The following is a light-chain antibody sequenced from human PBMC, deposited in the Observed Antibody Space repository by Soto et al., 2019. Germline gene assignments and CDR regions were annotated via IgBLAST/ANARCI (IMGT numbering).Light chain of an antibody. CDR2: EVT. V-gene: IGLV2-14*01. CDR3: SSYTRGNTYV. J-gene: IGLJ1*01. CDR1: GSDIGAYNT. Sequence: QSVLTQPASVSGCPGQSITISCTGTGSDIGAYNTVAWYQQHPRRVPKLMIYEVTNRPSGISNRFSGSKSGNTASLTISGLQAEDEGDYYCSSYTRGNTYVFGTGTKVTVL.